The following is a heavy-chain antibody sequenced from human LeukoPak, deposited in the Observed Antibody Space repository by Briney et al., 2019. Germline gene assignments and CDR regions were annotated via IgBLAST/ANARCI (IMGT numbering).Heavy chain of an antibody. CDR3: ARDQLLSNPYYYYYGMDV. J-gene: IGHJ6*02. V-gene: IGHV4-34*01. CDR1: GGSFSGYY. CDR2: INHSGNA. D-gene: IGHD2-2*01. Sequence: PSETLSLTCAVSGGSFSGYYWTWIRQPPGKGLEWIGEINHSGNANYNPSLKSRVTISLDMSENQFSLKLSSVTAADTAVYYCARDQLLSNPYYYYYGMDVWGQGTTVTVSS.